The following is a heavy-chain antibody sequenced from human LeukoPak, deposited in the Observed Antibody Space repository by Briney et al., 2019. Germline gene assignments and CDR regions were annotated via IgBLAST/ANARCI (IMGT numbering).Heavy chain of an antibody. J-gene: IGHJ4*02. D-gene: IGHD6-13*01. CDR3: ARPLTSAAGSYEFVY. CDR2: INTSGGST. Sequence: ASVKVSCKASGYTFTYYYMHWVRQAPGQGLEWMAIINTSGGSTNYAQKFQGRLTVTRDTSTSTVYMELSSLRSEDTAVYYCARPLTSAAGSYEFVYWGQGTPVTVSS. V-gene: IGHV1-46*01. CDR1: GYTFTYYY.